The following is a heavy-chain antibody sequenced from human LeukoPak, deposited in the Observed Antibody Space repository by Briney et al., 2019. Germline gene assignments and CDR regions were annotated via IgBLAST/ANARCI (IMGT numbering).Heavy chain of an antibody. CDR3: ARDFTDSGSYPVFFY. CDR2: ISYDGSNK. D-gene: IGHD1-26*01. Sequence: EGPLRLSCAASGFTFSSYAMHWVRQAPGKGLEWVAVISYDGSNKYYADSVKGRFTISRDNSKNTLYLQMNSLRAEDTAVYYCARDFTDSGSYPVFFYWGQGTLVTVSS. CDR1: GFTFSSYA. J-gene: IGHJ4*02. V-gene: IGHV3-30-3*01.